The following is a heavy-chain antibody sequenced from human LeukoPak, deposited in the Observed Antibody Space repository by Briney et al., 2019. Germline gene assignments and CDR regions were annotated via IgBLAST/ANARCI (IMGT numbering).Heavy chain of an antibody. D-gene: IGHD3-22*01. CDR2: MYSGGST. V-gene: IGHV3-53*01. CDR3: ASGYDSSGLFDY. CDR1: GFTVNSNF. J-gene: IGHJ4*02. Sequence: GGSLRLSCAASGFTVNSNFMSWVRQAPGKGLEWVSVMYSGGSTSYAESVKGRFTISRDNSKNTLYLQMNSLRGEDTAVYYCASGYDSSGLFDYWGQGTLVTVSS.